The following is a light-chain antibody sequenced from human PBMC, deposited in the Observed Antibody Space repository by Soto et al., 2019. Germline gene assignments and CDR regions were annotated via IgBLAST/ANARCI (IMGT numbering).Light chain of an antibody. CDR1: SSNIGSNT. Sequence: VLTQPPSASGTPGQRVTISCSGSSSNIGSNTVNWYQQLPGTAPKLLIYNNNQRPSGVPDRFSGSKSGTSASLAISGLQSEDEADYYCAAWDDSLNGHYVFGTGTKLTVL. J-gene: IGLJ1*01. V-gene: IGLV1-44*01. CDR3: AAWDDSLNGHYV. CDR2: NNN.